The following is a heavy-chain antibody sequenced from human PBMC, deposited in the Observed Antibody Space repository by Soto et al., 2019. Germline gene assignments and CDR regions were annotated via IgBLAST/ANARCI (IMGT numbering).Heavy chain of an antibody. D-gene: IGHD5-12*01. CDR2: MSFSGSP. J-gene: IGHJ5*01. CDR3: ERDRWRDGYNLCLGS. Sequence: SETQSLTCTVSGGSIRSYYWSWIRQPPGKGLEWIGYMSFSGSPNYNPSLKSRVTISGDTSKNQFSLNLRSVTAADTAVYYCERDRWRDGYNLCLGSWGHGTLVTVSS. CDR1: GGSIRSYY. V-gene: IGHV4-59*01.